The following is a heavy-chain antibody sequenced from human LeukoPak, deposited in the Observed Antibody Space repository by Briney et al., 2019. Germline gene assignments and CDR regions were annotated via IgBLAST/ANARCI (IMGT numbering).Heavy chain of an antibody. V-gene: IGHV3-48*02. Sequence: PGGSLRLSCGASGFTFSSYSMNWVRQAPGKGLEWVSYISSSSSTIYYADSVKGRFTVSRDNAKNSLYLQMISQRDEDTAVYYCARWAYGMDVWGQGTTVTVSS. CDR3: ARWAYGMDV. J-gene: IGHJ6*02. CDR2: ISSSSSTI. CDR1: GFTFSSYS.